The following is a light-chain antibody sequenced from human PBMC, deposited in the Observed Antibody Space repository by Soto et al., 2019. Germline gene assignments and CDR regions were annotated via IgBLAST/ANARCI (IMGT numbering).Light chain of an antibody. V-gene: IGKV1-33*01. CDR2: GAS. CDR3: QHDDHLPPFT. CDR1: QDIRKY. Sequence: DIQMTQSPSSLSASVGDRVTITCQASQDIRKYLNWYQQKPGRAPKLLIYGASNLETGVPSRFSGSGYGTDFTFTISSLQPEDIATYYCQHDDHLPPFTFGPGTKVAIK. J-gene: IGKJ3*01.